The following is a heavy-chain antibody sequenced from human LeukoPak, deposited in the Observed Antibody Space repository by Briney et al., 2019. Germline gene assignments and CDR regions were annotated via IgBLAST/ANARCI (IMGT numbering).Heavy chain of an antibody. CDR1: GFTFDDHV. CDR3: ARDMRVGPTISVAALNDY. V-gene: IGHV3-43*02. J-gene: IGHJ4*02. CDR2: ISGDGGSK. D-gene: IGHD6-19*01. Sequence: GGSLRLSCAASGFTFDDHVMQWVRQAPGKGLQWVSLISGDGGSKYYSDSVQGRFTISRDNSKNFLYLQMNSLRTEDTGFYYCARDMRVGPTISVAALNDYWGQGTLVTVSS.